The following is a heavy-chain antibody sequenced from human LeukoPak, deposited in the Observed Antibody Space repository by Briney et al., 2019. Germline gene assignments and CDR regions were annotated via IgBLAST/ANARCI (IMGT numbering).Heavy chain of an antibody. CDR2: IIPILGIA. D-gene: IGHD2-15*01. CDR3: ARDLAGRSGHTIRDS. CDR1: GGTFSSYT. V-gene: IGHV1-69*04. J-gene: IGHJ4*02. Sequence: GASVKVSCKTSGGTFSSYTISWVRQAPGQGLEWMGRIIPILGIANYAQKFQGRVTITADKSTSTAYMELSSLRSEDTAVYYCARDLAGRSGHTIRDSWGQGTLVTVSS.